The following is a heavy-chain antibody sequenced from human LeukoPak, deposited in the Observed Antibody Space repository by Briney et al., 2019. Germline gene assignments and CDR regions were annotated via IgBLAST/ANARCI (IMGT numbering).Heavy chain of an antibody. CDR1: GITFNNYA. J-gene: IGHJ4*02. V-gene: IGHV3-23*01. Sequence: GGSLRLSCVASGITFNNYAVSWVRQAPEKGLDWVSVISGSAHKIRYADSVKGRFTISRDNSENIVYLQMNNLRVEDTAVYYCARDQEGFDYWGQGTLVTVST. CDR3: ARDQEGFDY. CDR2: ISGSAHKI.